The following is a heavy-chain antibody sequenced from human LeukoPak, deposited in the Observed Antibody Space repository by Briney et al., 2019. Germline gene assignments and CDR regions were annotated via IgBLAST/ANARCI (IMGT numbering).Heavy chain of an antibody. CDR3: ARGDLVVVPGAIPLTDY. V-gene: IGHV1-2*06. D-gene: IGHD2-2*02. CDR1: GYTFTGYY. Sequence: ASVKVSCKASGYTFTGYYMHWVRQAPGQGLEWMGRINPNSGGTNYAQKFQGRVTMTRDTSISTAYMELSRLRSDDAAVYYCARGDLVVVPGAIPLTDYWGQGTLVTVSS. J-gene: IGHJ4*02. CDR2: INPNSGGT.